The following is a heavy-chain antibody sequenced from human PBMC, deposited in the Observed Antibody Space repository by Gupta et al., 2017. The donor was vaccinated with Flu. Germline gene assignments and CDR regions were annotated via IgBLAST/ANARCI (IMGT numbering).Heavy chain of an antibody. J-gene: IGHJ4*02. CDR3: ERGKQQLVTDS. D-gene: IGHD1-1*01. CDR1: GAPITDYY. Sequence: QVQLQESGPGLVRPSGTLSLTCTVSGAPITDYYWNWIRQSAGKGLEWIGRVYATGPPSYNPYLKSRVAMAADTSKNQLSLRLISVTAADTAVDDCERGKQQLVTDSWGQGTLGTVSS. CDR2: VYATGPP. V-gene: IGHV4-4*07.